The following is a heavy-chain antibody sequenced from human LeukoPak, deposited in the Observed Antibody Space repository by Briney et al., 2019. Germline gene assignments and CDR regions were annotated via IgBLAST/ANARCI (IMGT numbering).Heavy chain of an antibody. D-gene: IGHD5-12*01. J-gene: IGHJ4*02. V-gene: IGHV3-11*06. CDR3: ARERVGWLRLVYYFDY. Sequence: KPGGSLRLSCAASGFTFSDYYMSWIRQAPGKGLEWVSYISNSSSYTNYADSVKGRFTISRDNAKNSLYLQMNSLRAEDTAVYYCARERVGWLRLVYYFDYWGQGTLVTVSS. CDR2: ISNSSSYT. CDR1: GFTFSDYY.